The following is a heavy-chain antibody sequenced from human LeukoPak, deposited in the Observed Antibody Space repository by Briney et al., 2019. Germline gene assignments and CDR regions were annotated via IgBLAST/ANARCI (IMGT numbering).Heavy chain of an antibody. CDR2: IYPGDSDT. CDR3: ARLGAGATGSHGMDA. Sequence: GEPLKISCQGSGYSFTSSWIGWARQMPGKGLEWMGIIYPGDSDTRYSPSFQGQVTISADKSISTAYLQWSSLKASDTAMYYCARLGAGATGSHGMDAWGQGTTVTVSS. J-gene: IGHJ6*02. CDR1: GYSFTSSW. D-gene: IGHD1-26*01. V-gene: IGHV5-51*01.